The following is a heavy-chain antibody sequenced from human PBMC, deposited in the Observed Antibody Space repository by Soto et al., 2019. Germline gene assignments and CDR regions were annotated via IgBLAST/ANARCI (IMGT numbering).Heavy chain of an antibody. Sequence: QLQLQESGPGLVKPSETLSLTCSVSGGPISSGSYSWSWMRQPPGKRLEWIGYIYYSGTTNYNPSLKSRVTISVDTSKSQFSLKLSSVTAADTAVYYCARGGGSYYIAYWGQGTLVTVSS. J-gene: IGHJ4*02. D-gene: IGHD1-26*01. CDR1: GGPISSGSYS. CDR2: IYYSGTT. V-gene: IGHV4-61*01. CDR3: ARGGGSYYIAY.